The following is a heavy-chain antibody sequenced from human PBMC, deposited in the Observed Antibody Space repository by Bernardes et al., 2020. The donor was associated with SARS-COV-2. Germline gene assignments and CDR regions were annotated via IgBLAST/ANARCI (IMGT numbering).Heavy chain of an antibody. CDR1: GGSACDYF. V-gene: IGHV4-34*01. D-gene: IGHD3-22*01. CDR2: INQTGNT. CDR3: TSGASGVDMMLVVIGFSYYFDY. J-gene: IGHJ4*02. Sequence: SQSRSPTYDINGGSACDYFWGRTREDAGEGLEWMGDINQTGNTKFNQSHRSRVAVSLDRSKKQVSLKLSSATAADTAVYYCTSGASGVDMMLVVIGFSYYFDYCGEGAPVTVSS.